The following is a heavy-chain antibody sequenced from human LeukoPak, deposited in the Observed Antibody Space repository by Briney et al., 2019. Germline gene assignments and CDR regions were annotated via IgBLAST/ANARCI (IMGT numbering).Heavy chain of an antibody. V-gene: IGHV4-4*07. D-gene: IGHD3-16*02. J-gene: IGHJ4*02. CDR2: VYTGGST. CDR3: ASDLRLGELSTRC. Sequence: SETLSLTCIVSGGSISSYYWSWSRQPAGRGLEWIGRVYTGGSTIYNPSLKSRVTISVDTSKNQFSLKLSSVTAADTAVYYCASDLRLGELSTRCWGQGTLVTVSS. CDR1: GGSISSYY.